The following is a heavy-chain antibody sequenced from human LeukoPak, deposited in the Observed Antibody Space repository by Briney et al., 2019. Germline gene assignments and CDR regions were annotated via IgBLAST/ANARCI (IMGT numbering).Heavy chain of an antibody. J-gene: IGHJ6*03. CDR3: ARAPVWDYYVDV. V-gene: IGHV4-59*01. Sequence: SETLSLTCTVSGGSISSYYWSWIRQPPGKGLEWIGYIYYSGSTNYNPSLKSRVTISVDTSKNQFSLKLSSVTAADTAVYYCARAPVWDYYVDVWGKGTTVTVSS. CDR2: IYYSGST. CDR1: GGSISSYY. D-gene: IGHD3-16*01.